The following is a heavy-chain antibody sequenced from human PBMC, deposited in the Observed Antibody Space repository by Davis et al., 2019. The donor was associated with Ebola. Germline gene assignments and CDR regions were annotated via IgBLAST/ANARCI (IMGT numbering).Heavy chain of an antibody. J-gene: IGHJ4*02. CDR3: ARDGFWSGMFDY. CDR2: IKQDGSEK. V-gene: IGHV3-7*01. D-gene: IGHD3-3*01. CDR1: GFTFSSYW. Sequence: GESLKISCAASGFTFSSYWMSWVRQAPGKGLEWVANIKQDGSEKYYVDSVKGRFTISRDNAKNSLYLQMNSLRDEDTAVYYCARDGFWSGMFDYWGQGTLVTVSS.